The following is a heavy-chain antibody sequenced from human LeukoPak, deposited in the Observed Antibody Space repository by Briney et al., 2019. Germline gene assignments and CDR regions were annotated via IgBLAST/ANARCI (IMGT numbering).Heavy chain of an antibody. CDR1: GFSLSGYV. CDR2: MSGINGAR. V-gene: IGHV3-23*01. CDR3: AKLIDLPPIVVDITGSEY. D-gene: IGHD3-22*01. J-gene: IGHJ4*02. Sequence: PGGSLRLSCTPSGFSLSGYVITWVRQAPGKGLEWVSAMSGINGARYYADSVKGRFTVAKDSSKNTMILQMNSLRVDDTAIYYCAKLIDLPPIVVDITGSEYWGQGTLVTVSS.